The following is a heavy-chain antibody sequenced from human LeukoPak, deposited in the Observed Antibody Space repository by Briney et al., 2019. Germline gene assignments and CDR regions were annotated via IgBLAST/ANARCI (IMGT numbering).Heavy chain of an antibody. CDR2: IKQDGSEK. CDR3: ARERRLDLYDY. J-gene: IGHJ4*02. Sequence: PGGSLRLSCAASGFTFSSYVMHWVRQAPGKGLEWVANIKQDGSEKYYVDSVKGRFTISRDNAKNSLYLQMNSLRAEDTAVYYCARERRLDLYDYWGQGTLVTVSS. D-gene: IGHD5-24*01. CDR1: GFTFSSYV. V-gene: IGHV3-7*01.